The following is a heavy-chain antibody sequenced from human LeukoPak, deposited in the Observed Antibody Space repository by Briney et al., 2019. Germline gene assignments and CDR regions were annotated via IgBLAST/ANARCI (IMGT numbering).Heavy chain of an antibody. V-gene: IGHV4-34*01. J-gene: IGHJ5*02. CDR2: LSHSGST. Sequence: SVTLSLTGAVYGGSFSGYYWSWIRQPPGRGLEWIGELSHSGSTNYNPSLKSRVTISVDTSKKQFSLMLSLVTAAYTAVYYCARGRYSSSWYSPTGYNWFYPWGQGTLVTVSA. D-gene: IGHD6-13*01. CDR3: ARGRYSSSWYSPTGYNWFYP. CDR1: GGSFSGYY.